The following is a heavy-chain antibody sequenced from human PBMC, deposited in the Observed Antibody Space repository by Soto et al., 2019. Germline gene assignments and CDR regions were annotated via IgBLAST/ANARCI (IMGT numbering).Heavy chain of an antibody. CDR1: GYTFTSYY. D-gene: IGHD5-18*01. J-gene: IGHJ4*02. CDR2: INPSGGSA. Sequence: AASVKVSCKASGYTFTSYYMHWVRQAPGQGLEWMGVINPSGGSATYLQKFQGRVTMTRDTSTSTVYMELSSLKSDDTAVYYCARSSRGYIYGDFDYWGQGALVTSPQ. V-gene: IGHV1-46*01. CDR3: ARSSRGYIYGDFDY.